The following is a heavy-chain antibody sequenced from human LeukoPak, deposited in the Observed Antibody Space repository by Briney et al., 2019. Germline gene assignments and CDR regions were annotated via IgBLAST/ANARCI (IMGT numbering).Heavy chain of an antibody. D-gene: IGHD3-16*01. CDR1: GYTLAGLS. V-gene: IGHV1-24*01. J-gene: IGHJ4*02. CDR2: VDPEDGEI. CDR3: AIDVGELLTY. Sequence: GASVKVSCKVSGYTLAGLSMHWVRQSPGKGLEWMGGVDPEDGEIIYAQNFQGRVTMTEDTSTDTAYMNLSSLRSEDTAVYYCAIDVGELLTYWGQGTLVTVSS.